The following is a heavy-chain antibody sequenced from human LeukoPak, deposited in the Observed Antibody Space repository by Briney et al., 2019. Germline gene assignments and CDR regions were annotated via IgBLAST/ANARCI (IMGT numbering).Heavy chain of an antibody. V-gene: IGHV3-30*02. Sequence: GGSLRLSCAASGFTFSSYGMHWVRQAPGKGLEWVAYIRYDASNTYYPDSVKGRFTISRDNSKNTLFLQMNSLRPEDTAVYYCARPSLNTGSYFDYWGQGILVSVSS. J-gene: IGHJ4*02. CDR2: IRYDASNT. D-gene: IGHD1-26*01. CDR1: GFTFSSYG. CDR3: ARPSLNTGSYFDY.